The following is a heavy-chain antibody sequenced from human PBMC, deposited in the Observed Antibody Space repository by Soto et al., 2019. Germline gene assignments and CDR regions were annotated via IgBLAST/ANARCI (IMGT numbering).Heavy chain of an antibody. D-gene: IGHD5-18*01. Sequence: SETLSLTCTVSGGSISSGGYYWSWIRQHPGKGLEWIGYIYYSGSTYYNPSLKSRVTISVDTSKNQFSLKLSSVTAADTAVYYCARASIQLWLGSWFDPWRQGTLVTVSS. J-gene: IGHJ5*02. CDR1: GGSISSGGYY. CDR3: ARASIQLWLGSWFDP. V-gene: IGHV4-31*03. CDR2: IYYSGST.